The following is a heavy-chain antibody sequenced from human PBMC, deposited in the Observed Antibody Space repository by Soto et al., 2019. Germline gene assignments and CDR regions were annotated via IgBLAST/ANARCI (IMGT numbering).Heavy chain of an antibody. CDR3: ARRGYGWQLAHKNNYYYYMDV. Sequence: SETLCLTCTVSGGSISSSSYYWGWIRQPPGKGLEWIGYIYYSGSTNYNPSLKSRVTISVGTSKNQFSLKLSSVTAADTAVYYCARRGYGWQLAHKNNYYYYMDVWGKGTTVTVSS. J-gene: IGHJ6*03. CDR1: GGSISSSSYY. CDR2: IYYSGST. D-gene: IGHD6-6*01. V-gene: IGHV4-39*07.